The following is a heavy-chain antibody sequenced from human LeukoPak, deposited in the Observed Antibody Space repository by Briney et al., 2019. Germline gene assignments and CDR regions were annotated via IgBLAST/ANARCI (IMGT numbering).Heavy chain of an antibody. CDR1: GFTFSDYA. D-gene: IGHD3-22*01. Sequence: GGSLRLSCAASGFTFSDYAMSWVRQAPGKGLEWVSAISGSGSGTYSADSVKGRFTISRDNSKNTLYLQMNTLRAEDTAVYYCAKGDPSGYWGQGTLVTVSS. V-gene: IGHV3-23*01. CDR2: ISGSGSGT. CDR3: AKGDPSGY. J-gene: IGHJ4*02.